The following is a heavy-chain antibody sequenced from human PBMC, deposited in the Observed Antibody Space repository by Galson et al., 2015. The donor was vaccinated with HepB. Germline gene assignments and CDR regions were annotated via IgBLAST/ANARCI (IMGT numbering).Heavy chain of an antibody. D-gene: IGHD1-26*01. Sequence: SLRLSCAASGFTVSSNYMSWVRQAPGKGLEWVSVIYSGGSTYYADSVKGRFTISRDNSKNTLYLQMNSLRDEDTAVYYRVSQSGSYYGWFDPWGQGTLVTVSS. J-gene: IGHJ5*02. V-gene: IGHV3-66*04. CDR3: VSQSGSYYGWFDP. CDR1: GFTVSSNY. CDR2: IYSGGST.